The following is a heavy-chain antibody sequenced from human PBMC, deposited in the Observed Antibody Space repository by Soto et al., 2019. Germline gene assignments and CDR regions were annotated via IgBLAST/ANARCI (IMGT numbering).Heavy chain of an antibody. V-gene: IGHV3-48*01. J-gene: IGHJ5*02. CDR3: ASPSGYTSRNNWFYP. CDR2: ISSSSTIM. CDR1: GFTFSNYN. Sequence: GGSLRLSCAASGFTFSNYNMNWVRQAPGKGLEWVSYISSSSTIMYYADSVKGRFTISRDNAKNSLYLQMNSLRAEDTAVYYCASPSGYTSRNNWFYPWGQGTLVTVAS. D-gene: IGHD6-13*01.